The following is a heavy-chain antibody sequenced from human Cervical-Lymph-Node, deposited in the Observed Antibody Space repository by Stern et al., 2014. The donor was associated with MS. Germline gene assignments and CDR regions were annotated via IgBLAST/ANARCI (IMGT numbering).Heavy chain of an antibody. CDR1: GGSFSGYD. CDR3: ARDSYYSRSGSYQFDS. Sequence: QVQLQQWGAGLLKPSETLSLTCAVYGGSFSGYDWSWIRQPPGKGLEWIGEINHSGGTNYNPSLELRVTISRDTSKDQLSLKLRSVAAADTAVYYCARDSYYSRSGSYQFDSWGQGTLVTVSS. CDR2: INHSGGT. J-gene: IGHJ4*02. V-gene: IGHV4-34*01. D-gene: IGHD3-10*01.